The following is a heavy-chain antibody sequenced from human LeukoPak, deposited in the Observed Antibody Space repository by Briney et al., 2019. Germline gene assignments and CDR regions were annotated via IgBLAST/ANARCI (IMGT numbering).Heavy chain of an antibody. Sequence: GGSLRLSCAASGFIVSSNYMSWVRQAPGKGLEWVSVLYSAGGTYYTDSVKGRFTISRHSSKNTLYLQMNSLRGEDTAVYYCARFLGRITISGVVPYGMDVWGQGTTVTVSS. CDR1: GFIVSSNY. CDR3: ARFLGRITISGVVPYGMDV. J-gene: IGHJ6*02. D-gene: IGHD3-3*01. CDR2: LYSAGGT. V-gene: IGHV3-53*04.